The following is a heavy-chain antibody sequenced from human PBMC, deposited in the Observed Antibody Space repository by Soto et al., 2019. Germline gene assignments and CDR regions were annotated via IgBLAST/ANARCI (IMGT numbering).Heavy chain of an antibody. D-gene: IGHD1-20*01. J-gene: IGHJ5*02. V-gene: IGHV4-39*01. CDR3: ARLLRWSNYNYFDP. CDR2: ISYRGST. Sequence: XETLWLTCSVSGGSMSSTTFYWGCISQPPRQGLELIGSISYRGSTSYNPSLKSRVTISVDTSKNQFSLRLTSVTAADTAVYYCARLLRWSNYNYFDPSGNGSLVTVS. CDR1: GGSMSSTTFY.